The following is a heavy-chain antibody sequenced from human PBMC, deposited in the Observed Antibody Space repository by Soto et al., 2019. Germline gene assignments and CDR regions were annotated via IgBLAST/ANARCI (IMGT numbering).Heavy chain of an antibody. CDR3: ASDTANYGVDY. CDR1: GDSISSGGFY. J-gene: IGHJ4*02. CDR2: IYYSVST. Sequence: PSETLSLTCTVSGDSISSGGFYWTWIRQHPGKGLESFGYIYYSVSTYYNPSLKSRVTITVDRTKNQFSLKLNAVTAADTAVYYCASDTANYGVDYWGQGTLVTVSS. D-gene: IGHD1-7*01. V-gene: IGHV4-31*03.